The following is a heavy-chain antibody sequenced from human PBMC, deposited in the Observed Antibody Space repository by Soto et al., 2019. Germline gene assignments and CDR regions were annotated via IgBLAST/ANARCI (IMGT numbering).Heavy chain of an antibody. CDR3: ARDDVLCDGGRCYGIPLDV. V-gene: IGHV3-66*01. D-gene: IGHD2-15*01. CDR2: IQSGGTT. CDR1: GFTVSSKY. J-gene: IGHJ6*04. Sequence: EVQLVESGGGLVQPGGSLRLSCAASGFTVSSKYMTWVRQAPGKRLEWVSLIQSGGTTYYADSVKGRFTISRDTSENTLHLQMDSLRVDDSAVYYCARDDVLCDGGRCYGIPLDVWGEGTTVTVSS.